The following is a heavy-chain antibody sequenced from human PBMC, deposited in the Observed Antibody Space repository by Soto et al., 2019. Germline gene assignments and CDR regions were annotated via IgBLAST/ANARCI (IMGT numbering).Heavy chain of an antibody. CDR2: ISGSGGST. D-gene: IGHD1-26*01. Sequence: EVQLLESGGGLVQPGGSLRLSCAASGFTFSSYAMSWVRQAPGKGLEWVSAISGSGGSTYYADSVKGRFTISRDNSKNTLYLQMNSLRAEDTAVYYCAKVYWVGATKGEYYFDYWGQGTLVTFSS. CDR1: GFTFSSYA. J-gene: IGHJ4*02. V-gene: IGHV3-23*01. CDR3: AKVYWVGATKGEYYFDY.